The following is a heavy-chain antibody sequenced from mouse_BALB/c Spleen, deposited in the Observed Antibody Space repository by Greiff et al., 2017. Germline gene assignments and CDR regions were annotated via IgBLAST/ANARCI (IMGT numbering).Heavy chain of an antibody. J-gene: IGHJ3*01. CDR3: ARGRGDWFAY. CDR2: IAPGSGST. V-gene: IGHV1S41*01. Sequence: DLVKPGASVKLSCKASGYTFTSYWINWIKQRPGQGLEWIGRIAPGSGSTYYNEMFKGKATLTVDTSSSTAYIQLSSLSSEDSAVYYCARGRGDWFAYWGQGTLVTVSA. CDR1: GYTFTSYW.